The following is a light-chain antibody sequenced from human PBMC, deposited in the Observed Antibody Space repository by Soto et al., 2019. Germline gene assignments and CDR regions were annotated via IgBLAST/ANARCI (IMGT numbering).Light chain of an antibody. CDR3: QRNATSTFP. CDR2: GAS. J-gene: IGKJ3*01. V-gene: IGKV3-20*01. Sequence: EIVMTQSPGTLSLSPGERATLSCRASQSVSNNYLAWYQQKPGQAPRLLISGASNSATGIPDRFSGSGSGADFTLPSSRLAPEVVAVYYCQRNATSTFPFGRGT. CDR1: QSVSNNY.